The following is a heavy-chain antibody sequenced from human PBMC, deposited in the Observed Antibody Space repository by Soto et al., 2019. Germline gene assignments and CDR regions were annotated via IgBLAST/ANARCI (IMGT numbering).Heavy chain of an antibody. CDR1: GGSISGSY. D-gene: IGHD6-19*01. CDR3: ARSVAVPGAHIDY. CDR2: VYYTGST. J-gene: IGHJ4*02. Sequence: PSETLSLTXSVSGGSISGSYWSWIRQSPGKGLEWLGYVYYTGSTNYGPSLRSRVSISVDTSKNEFSLRLSSVTAADTAVYFCARSVAVPGAHIDYWGQGTQVTVSS. V-gene: IGHV4-59*01.